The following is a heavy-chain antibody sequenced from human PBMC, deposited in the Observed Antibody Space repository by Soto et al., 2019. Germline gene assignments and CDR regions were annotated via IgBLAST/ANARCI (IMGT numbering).Heavy chain of an antibody. CDR2: IYYSGST. CDR1: GDSISSGGYY. CDR3: AGRDTAIAYYGMDV. J-gene: IGHJ6*02. V-gene: IGHV4-31*09. D-gene: IGHD5-18*01. Sequence: PSETLSLTCSVSGDSISSGGYYWSWIRQHPGKGLEWIGYIYYSGSTYYNPSLKSRVTISVDKSKNQFSLKLSSVTAADTAVYYCAGRDTAIAYYGMDVWGQGTTVTV.